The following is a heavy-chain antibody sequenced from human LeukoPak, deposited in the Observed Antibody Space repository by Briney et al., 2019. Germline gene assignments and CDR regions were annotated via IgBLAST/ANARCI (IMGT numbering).Heavy chain of an antibody. CDR1: GGSISSYY. D-gene: IGHD6-19*01. V-gene: IGHV4-59*01. J-gene: IGHJ6*03. CDR2: IYYSGST. Sequence: SETLSLTCTVSGGSISSYYWSWIRQPPGKGLEWIGYIYYSGSTNYNPSLKSRVTISVDTSKNQFSLKLSSVTAADTAVYYCARCIAVAGNYYYYYMDVWGKGTTVTISS. CDR3: ARCIAVAGNYYYYYMDV.